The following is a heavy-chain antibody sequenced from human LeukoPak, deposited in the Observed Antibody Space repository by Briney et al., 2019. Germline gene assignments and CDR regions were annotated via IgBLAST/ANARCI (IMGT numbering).Heavy chain of an antibody. V-gene: IGHV1-69*06. Sequence: SVKVSCKASGGTFSSYAISWVRQAPGQGLEWMGGIIPIFGTANYAQKFQGRVTITADKSTSTAYMELSSLRSEDTAVYYCARAPTYYYDSSGYYRAFDIWGQGTMVTVSS. CDR2: IIPIFGTA. D-gene: IGHD3-22*01. CDR3: ARAPTYYYDSSGYYRAFDI. CDR1: GGTFSSYA. J-gene: IGHJ3*02.